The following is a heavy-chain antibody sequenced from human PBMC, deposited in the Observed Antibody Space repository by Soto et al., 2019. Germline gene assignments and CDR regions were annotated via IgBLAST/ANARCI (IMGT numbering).Heavy chain of an antibody. J-gene: IGHJ4*02. V-gene: IGHV1-8*01. CDR3: ARLVSGGHSDY. D-gene: IGHD2-15*01. Sequence: QVQLVQSGAEVKKPGASVKVSCKTSGYTFTSYDINWVRQATGQGLEWMGRMNPNSGNTDYAQKFQGRVTMTRNTSIRTAYMELSGLRSEDTEVYYCARLVSGGHSDYWGQGTLVTVSS. CDR1: GYTFTSYD. CDR2: MNPNSGNT.